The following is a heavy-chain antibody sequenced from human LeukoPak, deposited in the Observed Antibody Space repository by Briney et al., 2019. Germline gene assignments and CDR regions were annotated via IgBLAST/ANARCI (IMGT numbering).Heavy chain of an antibody. D-gene: IGHD2-2*01. CDR3: ATATQPRGYFLH. J-gene: IGHJ1*01. V-gene: IGHV1-18*01. CDR1: GSTFTTYS. CDR2: ISVNNGGT. Sequence: GASVKVSCKASGSTFTTYSLAWVRQAPGQSLEWMGWISVNNGGTNYAQSFQDRVTLTRDTSTNTTYLELRSLRSDDTAIIYCATATQPRGYFLHWGQGTLVTVSS.